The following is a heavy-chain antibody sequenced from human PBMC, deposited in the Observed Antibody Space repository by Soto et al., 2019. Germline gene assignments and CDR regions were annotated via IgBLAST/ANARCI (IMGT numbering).Heavy chain of an antibody. Sequence: QVQLVESGGGVVQPGRSLRLSCAASGFTFSSYGMHRVRQAPGKGLEWVAVIWYDGSNKYYADSVKGRFTISRDNSKNTLYLQMNSLRAEDTAVYYCARDSGGGRLDYWGQGTLGTVSS. CDR3: ARDSGGGRLDY. J-gene: IGHJ4*02. CDR2: IWYDGSNK. V-gene: IGHV3-33*01. CDR1: GFTFSSYG. D-gene: IGHD2-15*01.